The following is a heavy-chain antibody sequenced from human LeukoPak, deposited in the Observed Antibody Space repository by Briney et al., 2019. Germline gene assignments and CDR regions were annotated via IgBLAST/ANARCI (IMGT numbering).Heavy chain of an antibody. CDR3: ARSSSDAFDI. Sequence: SETLSLTCTVSGGSISSGGYYWSWIRQHPGKGLEWIGYIHYSGSTYYNPSLKSRVTISVDTSKNQFSLKLSSVTAADTAVYYCARSSSDAFDIWGQGTMVTVSS. CDR1: GGSISSGGYY. J-gene: IGHJ3*02. D-gene: IGHD6-6*01. V-gene: IGHV4-31*03. CDR2: IHYSGST.